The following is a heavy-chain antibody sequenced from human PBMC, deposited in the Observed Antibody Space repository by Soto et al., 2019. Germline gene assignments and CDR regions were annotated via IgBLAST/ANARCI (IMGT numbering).Heavy chain of an antibody. CDR3: ARMTNYYDSSGYYFDY. CDR2: IDWDDDK. V-gene: IGHV2-70*01. CDR1: GFSLSTSGMC. Sequence: GSGPTLVNPTQTLTLTCTFSGFSLSTSGMCVSWIRQPPGKALEWLALIDWDDDKYYSTSLKTRLTISKDTSKNQVVLTMANMDPVDTATYYCARMTNYYDSSGYYFDYWGQGTLVTVSS. D-gene: IGHD3-22*01. J-gene: IGHJ4*02.